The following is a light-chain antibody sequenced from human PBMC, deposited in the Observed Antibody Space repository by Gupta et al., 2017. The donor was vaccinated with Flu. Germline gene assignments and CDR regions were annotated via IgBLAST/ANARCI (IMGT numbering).Light chain of an antibody. V-gene: IGLV1-44*01. J-gene: IGLJ3*02. Sequence: QSVLTQPPSASGTPGQRVTISCSGSSSNIGSNTVNWYQQLPGTAPKLLIYSNNQRPSGVPDRFSGSKSGTSASLDIGGLQSEAEADYYCAAWDDSLNGPVFGGGTKLTVL. CDR3: AAWDDSLNGPV. CDR2: SNN. CDR1: SSNIGSNT.